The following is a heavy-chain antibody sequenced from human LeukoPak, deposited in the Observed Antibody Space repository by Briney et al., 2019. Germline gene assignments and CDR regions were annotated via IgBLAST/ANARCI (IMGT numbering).Heavy chain of an antibody. V-gene: IGHV3-21*01. CDR1: GFTFSSYS. D-gene: IGHD3-22*01. CDR3: AGARIRGILGSSGPDSDY. J-gene: IGHJ4*02. Sequence: GGSLRLSCAASGFTFSSYSMNWVRQAPGKGLEWVSSIISSSSYIYYADSVKGRFTISRDNAKNSLYLQMNSLRAEDTAVYYCAGARIRGILGSSGPDSDYWGQGTLVTVSS. CDR2: IISSSSYI.